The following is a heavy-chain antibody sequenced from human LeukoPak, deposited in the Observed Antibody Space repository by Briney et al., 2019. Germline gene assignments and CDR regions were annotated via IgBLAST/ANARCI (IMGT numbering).Heavy chain of an antibody. D-gene: IGHD5-18*01. V-gene: IGHV3-43D*04. CDR3: AKVSPGYSYGLDY. CDR2: ISWDGGST. Sequence: PGGSLRLSCAASGFTFDDYAMHWVRQAPGKGLEWVSLISWDGGSTYYAGSVKGRFTISRENNKNSLYLQMNSLRAEDTALYYCAKVSPGYSYGLDYWGQGTLVTVSS. J-gene: IGHJ4*02. CDR1: GFTFDDYA.